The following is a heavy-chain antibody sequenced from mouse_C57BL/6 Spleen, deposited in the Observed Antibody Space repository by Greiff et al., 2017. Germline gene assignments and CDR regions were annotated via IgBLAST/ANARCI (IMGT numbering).Heavy chain of an antibody. V-gene: IGHV1-69*01. CDR2: LDPSDSYT. CDR3: AREDAMDD. J-gene: IGHJ4*01. Sequence: QVQLQQPGAELVMPGASVKLSCKASGYTFTSYWLHWVKPRPGQGLEWIGELDPSDSYTNYNQKFKGKSTLTVDKSSSTAYMQLSSLTSEDSAVYYCAREDAMDDGGQGTSVTVSS. CDR1: GYTFTSYW.